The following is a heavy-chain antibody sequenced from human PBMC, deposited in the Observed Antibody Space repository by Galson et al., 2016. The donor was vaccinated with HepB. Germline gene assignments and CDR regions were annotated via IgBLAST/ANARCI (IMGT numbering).Heavy chain of an antibody. Sequence: CAISGDSVASNSGGWNWIRQSPSRGLEWLGRTYYRSKWYNDYAVSVKSRITINPDTSKNQFSLQLNSVTPEDTAAYYCSRDPAPLMYAFDIWGQGTMVTVSS. D-gene: IGHD2-8*01. J-gene: IGHJ3*02. V-gene: IGHV6-1*01. CDR3: SRDPAPLMYAFDI. CDR2: TYYRSKWYN. CDR1: GDSVASNSGG.